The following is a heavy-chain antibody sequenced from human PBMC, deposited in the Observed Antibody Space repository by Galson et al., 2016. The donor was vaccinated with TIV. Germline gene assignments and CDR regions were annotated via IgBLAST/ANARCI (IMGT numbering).Heavy chain of an antibody. CDR2: INHFRSS. CDR3: ARVQWGGSLVSYYYHLDD. CDR1: GGSVSGYY. D-gene: IGHD1-26*01. Sequence: SETLSLTCGVYGGSVSGYYWGWFRQPPGKGLEWIGEINHFRSSNYNPSLKSRLTISIDTPKKQFSLRLRSVTAADTAVYYCARVQWGGSLVSYYYHLDDWGQGTLVTVSS. V-gene: IGHV4-34*01. J-gene: IGHJ4*02.